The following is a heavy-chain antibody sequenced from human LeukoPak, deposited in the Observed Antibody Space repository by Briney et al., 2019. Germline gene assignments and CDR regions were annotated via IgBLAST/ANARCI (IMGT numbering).Heavy chain of an antibody. D-gene: IGHD5-12*01. V-gene: IGHV5-51*01. CDR3: ARQGRYSGYDPYYYYYMDV. CDR2: IYPGDSDT. J-gene: IGHJ6*03. CDR1: GYSFTSYW. Sequence: GESLKISCKGSGYSFTSYWIGWVRQMPGKGLEWMGIIYPGDSDTRYSPSFQGQVTISADKSISTAYLQWSSLKASNTAMYYCARQGRYSGYDPYYYYYMDVWGKGTTVTVSS.